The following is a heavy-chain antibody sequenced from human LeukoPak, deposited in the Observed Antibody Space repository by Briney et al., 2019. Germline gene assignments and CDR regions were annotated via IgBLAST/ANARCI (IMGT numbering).Heavy chain of an antibody. CDR3: ARDRPTMRFDY. CDR1: GFTFSSYE. D-gene: IGHD3-22*01. V-gene: IGHV3-48*03. Sequence: GGSLRLSCAASGFTFSSYEMNWVRQAPGKGLEWVSYISSSGSTVYYADSVKGRFTISRDNARDSLYLQMSSLRAEDTAVYSCARDRPTMRFDYWGQGTLVTVSS. CDR2: ISSSGSTV. J-gene: IGHJ4*02.